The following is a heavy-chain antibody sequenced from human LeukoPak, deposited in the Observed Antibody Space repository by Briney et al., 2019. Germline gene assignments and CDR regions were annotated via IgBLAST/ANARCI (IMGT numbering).Heavy chain of an antibody. CDR1: GFTLSNYW. J-gene: IGHJ4*02. V-gene: IGHV3-74*01. Sequence: PGGSLRLSCEASGFTLSNYWMHWVRQAPGKGLVWVSRINSDGSATNYADSVKGRFTISRDNAKNTLYLQMNSLRAEDTAVYYCARGYYDSRGDYWGQGTLVTVSS. D-gene: IGHD3-22*01. CDR2: INSDGSAT. CDR3: ARGYYDSRGDY.